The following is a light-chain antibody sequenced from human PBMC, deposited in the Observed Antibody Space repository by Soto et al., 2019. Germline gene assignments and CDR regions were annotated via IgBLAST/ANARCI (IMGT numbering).Light chain of an antibody. V-gene: IGKV3-15*01. CDR1: QSVSSN. Sequence: IVMTQSPVTLSVSPGERATLSYRASQSVSSNLAWYQQKPGQAPRLLMYGASLRATGIPARFSGSGSGTEFTLTISSLQSEDFAVYYCQQYSNWPYTFGQGTKVDI. J-gene: IGKJ2*01. CDR3: QQYSNWPYT. CDR2: GAS.